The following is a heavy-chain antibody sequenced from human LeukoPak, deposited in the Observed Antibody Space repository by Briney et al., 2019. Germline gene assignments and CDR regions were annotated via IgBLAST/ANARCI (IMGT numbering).Heavy chain of an antibody. Sequence: SQTLSLTCAISGDTMFNRIAAWNWIRQSPSRGLEWLGRTYYTSKWNNDYALSVRGRITINPDTSKSQFSLHLNSVTPEDTAVYYCARGTMSALDLWGQGTVVTVSS. CDR3: ARGTMSALDL. V-gene: IGHV6-1*01. J-gene: IGHJ3*01. CDR1: GDTMFNRIAA. CDR2: TYYTSKWNN. D-gene: IGHD3-10*01.